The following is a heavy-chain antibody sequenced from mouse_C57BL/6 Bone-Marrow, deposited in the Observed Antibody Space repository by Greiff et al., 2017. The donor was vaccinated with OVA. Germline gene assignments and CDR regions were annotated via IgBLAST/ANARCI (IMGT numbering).Heavy chain of an antibody. J-gene: IGHJ3*01. Sequence: EVQLQQSGAELVKPGASVKLSCTASGFNIKDYYMHWVKQRTEQGLEWIGRIDPEDGETKNAPKFQGKATITADTSSNTAYLQLSSLTSENTAVYYCARGYYGSLIAYWGRGTLVTVSA. CDR2: IDPEDGET. V-gene: IGHV14-2*01. D-gene: IGHD1-1*01. CDR3: ARGYYGSLIAY. CDR1: GFNIKDYY.